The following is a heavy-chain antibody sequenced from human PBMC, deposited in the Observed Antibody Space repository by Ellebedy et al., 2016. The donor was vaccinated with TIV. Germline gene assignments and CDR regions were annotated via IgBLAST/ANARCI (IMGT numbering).Heavy chain of an antibody. J-gene: IGHJ4*02. CDR1: GGSFSDYS. CDR3: ARVVDYIKNPVPFDY. V-gene: IGHV4-34*01. D-gene: IGHD4-11*01. Sequence: SETLSLXXAVYGGSFSDYSWSWIRQPPGKELEWIGEINHSGSTNYNPSLQSRVTISVDTSKNQFSLKLNSVTAADTAVYYCARVVDYIKNPVPFDYWGQGTLVTVSS. CDR2: INHSGST.